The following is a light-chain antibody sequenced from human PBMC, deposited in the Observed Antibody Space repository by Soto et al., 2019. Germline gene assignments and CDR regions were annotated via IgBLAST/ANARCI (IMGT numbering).Light chain of an antibody. Sequence: QSVLTQPHSASGTPGQRVPISCSGSSSNIETSSVHWFKQLPGTAPKLLFYTTNQRPSGVLERFSSSKSRTSAFLAICGLHSEVEADYYCAAWDDSLNGHVFGTGTKVTFL. CDR3: AAWDDSLNGHV. CDR2: TTN. J-gene: IGLJ1*01. V-gene: IGLV1-44*01. CDR1: SSNIETSS.